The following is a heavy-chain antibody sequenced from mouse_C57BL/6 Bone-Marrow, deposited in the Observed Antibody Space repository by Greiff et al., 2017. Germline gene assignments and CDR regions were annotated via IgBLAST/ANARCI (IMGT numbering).Heavy chain of an antibody. CDR2: ISNLAYSI. Sequence: EVKLMESGGGLVQPGGSLKLSCAASGFTFSDYGMAWVRQAPRKGPEWVAFISNLAYSIYYADTVTGRFTISRENAKNTLYLEMSSLRSEDTAMYYCARLVMITTRRTFAYWGQGTLVTVSA. CDR1: GFTFSDYG. V-gene: IGHV5-15*01. D-gene: IGHD2-4*01. J-gene: IGHJ3*01. CDR3: ARLVMITTRRTFAY.